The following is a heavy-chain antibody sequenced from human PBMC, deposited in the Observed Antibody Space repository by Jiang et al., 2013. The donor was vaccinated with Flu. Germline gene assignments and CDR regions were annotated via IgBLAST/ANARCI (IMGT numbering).Heavy chain of an antibody. J-gene: IGHJ4*02. CDR1: GGSFSGYY. D-gene: IGHD2-15*01. Sequence: LLKPSETLSLTCAVYGGSFSGYYWSWIRQPPGKGLEWIGEINHSGSTNYNPSLKSRVTISVDTSKNQFSLKLSSVTAADTAVYYCARGRVGLRALAYWGQGTLVTVSS. CDR3: ARGRVGLRALAY. V-gene: IGHV4-34*01. CDR2: INHSGST.